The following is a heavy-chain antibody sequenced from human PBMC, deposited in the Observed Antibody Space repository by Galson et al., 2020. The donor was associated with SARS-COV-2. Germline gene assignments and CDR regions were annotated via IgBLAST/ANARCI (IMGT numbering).Heavy chain of an antibody. V-gene: IGHV4-34*01. CDR2: INHSGST. D-gene: IGHD5-18*01. CDR1: GGSFSGYY. Sequence: SETLSLTCAVYGGSFSGYYWSWIRQPPGKGLEWIGEINHSGSTNYNPSLKSRVTISVDTSKNQFSLKLSSVTAADTAVYYCARGFGLSVDTAMVIQFGGIAGGLDYWGQGTLVTVSS. CDR3: ARGFGLSVDTAMVIQFGGIAGGLDY. J-gene: IGHJ4*02.